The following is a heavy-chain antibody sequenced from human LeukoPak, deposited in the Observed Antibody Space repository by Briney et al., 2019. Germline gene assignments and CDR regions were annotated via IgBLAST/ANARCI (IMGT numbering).Heavy chain of an antibody. CDR2: INHSGST. D-gene: IGHD5-12*01. CDR1: GGSFSGYY. CDR3: ARGGPATAYDY. V-gene: IGHV4-34*01. Sequence: SETRSLTCAVYGGSFSGYYWSWIRQPPGKGLEWIGEINHSGSTNYNPSLKSRVTISVDTSKNQFSLKLSSVTAADTAVYYCARGGPATAYDYWGQGTLVTVSS. J-gene: IGHJ4*02.